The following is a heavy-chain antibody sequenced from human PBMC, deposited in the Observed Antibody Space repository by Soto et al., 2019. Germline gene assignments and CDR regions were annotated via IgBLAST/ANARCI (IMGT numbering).Heavy chain of an antibody. Sequence: GASVKVSCKASGYTFTSYGISWVRQAPGQGLEWMGWISAYNGNTNYAQKLQGRVTMTTDTSTSTAYMEPRSLRSDDTAVYYCAGDRGYSYGHWIGDFDYWGQGTLVTVSS. D-gene: IGHD5-18*01. CDR3: AGDRGYSYGHWIGDFDY. CDR2: ISAYNGNT. V-gene: IGHV1-18*01. CDR1: GYTFTSYG. J-gene: IGHJ4*02.